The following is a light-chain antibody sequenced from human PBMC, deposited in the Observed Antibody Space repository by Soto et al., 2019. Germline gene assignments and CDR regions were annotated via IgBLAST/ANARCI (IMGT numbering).Light chain of an antibody. CDR3: QQYNNWPWT. Sequence: ETVMTQSPATLSVSTGGRATLSCRASQSISDTLAWYQQKPGQAPRLLIHGASTRATGFPARFSGSGSGTDFTLTISSLQSEDIAIYYCQQYNNWPWTFGQGTKVEIK. J-gene: IGKJ1*01. CDR2: GAS. CDR1: QSISDT. V-gene: IGKV3-15*01.